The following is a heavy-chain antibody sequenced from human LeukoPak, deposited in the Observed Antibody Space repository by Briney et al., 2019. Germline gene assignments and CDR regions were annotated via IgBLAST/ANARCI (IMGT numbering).Heavy chain of an antibody. Sequence: GGSLRLSCAASGFTLSSYSMNWVRQAPGKGLEWVSSISSSSSYIYYADSVKGRFTISRDNAKNSLYLQMNSLRAEDTAVYYCARDGSSSIPVDYWGQGTLVTVSS. CDR1: GFTLSSYS. V-gene: IGHV3-21*01. D-gene: IGHD6-6*01. CDR2: ISSSSSYI. CDR3: ARDGSSSIPVDY. J-gene: IGHJ4*02.